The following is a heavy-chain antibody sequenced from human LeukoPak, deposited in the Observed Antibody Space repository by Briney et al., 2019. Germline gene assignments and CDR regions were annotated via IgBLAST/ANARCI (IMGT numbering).Heavy chain of an antibody. CDR1: GYTFTSYG. CDR3: ARDEATYYDFWSGYYLDYFDY. J-gene: IGHJ4*02. CDR2: ISAYNGNT. V-gene: IGHV1-18*01. Sequence: GASVKVSCKASGYTFTSYGISWVRQAPGQGLEWVGWISAYNGNTNYAQKLQGRVTMTTDTSTSTAYMELRSLRSDDTAVYYCARDEATYYDFWSGYYLDYFDYWGQGTLVTVSS. D-gene: IGHD3-3*01.